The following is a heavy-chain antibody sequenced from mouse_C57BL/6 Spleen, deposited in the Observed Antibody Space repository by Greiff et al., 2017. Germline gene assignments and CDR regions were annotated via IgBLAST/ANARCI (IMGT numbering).Heavy chain of an antibody. CDR1: GYTFTSYW. V-gene: IGHV1-69*01. Sequence: QVQLKQPGAELVMPGASVKLSCKASGYTFTSYWMHWVKQRPGQGLEWIGEIDPSDSYTNYNQKFKGKSTLTVDKSSSTAYMQLSSLTSEDSAVYYCARWGYYAAYWGQGTLVTVSA. D-gene: IGHD2-3*01. CDR2: IDPSDSYT. CDR3: ARWGYYAAY. J-gene: IGHJ3*01.